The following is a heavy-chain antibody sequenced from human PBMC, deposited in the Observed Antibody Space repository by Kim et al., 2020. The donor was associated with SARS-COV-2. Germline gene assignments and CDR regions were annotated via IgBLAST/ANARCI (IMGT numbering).Heavy chain of an antibody. D-gene: IGHD1-26*01. CDR1: GGSFSNGTYS. CDR3: ARDLLRHDAFEI. CDR2: IYDSGST. V-gene: IGHV4-30-2*01. J-gene: IGHJ3*02. Sequence: SETLSLTCAVSGGSFSNGTYSWSWIRQPPGKGLEWIGYIYDSGSTYYNPSLKSRVTISVDRSKNQFSLKLTSVTAADTALYYCARDLLRHDAFEIWGQGTMVTVSS.